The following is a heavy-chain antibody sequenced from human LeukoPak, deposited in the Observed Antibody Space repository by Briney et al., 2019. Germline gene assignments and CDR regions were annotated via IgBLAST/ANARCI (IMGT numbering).Heavy chain of an antibody. CDR2: ISSSSSYI. V-gene: IGHV3-21*01. J-gene: IGHJ4*02. D-gene: IGHD4-17*01. CDR3: ARDTGTTVTTYFDY. Sequence: GGSLRLSCAASGFTFSSYSMNWVRQAPGKGLEWVSSISSSSSYIYYADSVKGRFTISRDNAKSSLYLQMNSLRAEDTAVYYCARDTGTTVTTYFDYWGQGTLVTVSS. CDR1: GFTFSSYS.